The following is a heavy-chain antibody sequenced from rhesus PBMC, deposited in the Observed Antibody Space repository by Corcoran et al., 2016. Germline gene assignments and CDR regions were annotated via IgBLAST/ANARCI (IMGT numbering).Heavy chain of an antibody. CDR3: ARDKTGWGSHIDY. CDR1: GGSFSGYY. D-gene: IGHD7-45*01. CDR2: ISGSSGNT. V-gene: IGHV4-165*01. Sequence: QVQLQESGPGLVKPSETLSLTCAVSGGSFSGYYWGWIRQPPRRGLEWIGYISGSSGNTHYNPSPKSRVTISTDTSKNQFSLKLSSVTAAYTAVYYCARDKTGWGSHIDYWGQGVLVTVSS. J-gene: IGHJ4*01.